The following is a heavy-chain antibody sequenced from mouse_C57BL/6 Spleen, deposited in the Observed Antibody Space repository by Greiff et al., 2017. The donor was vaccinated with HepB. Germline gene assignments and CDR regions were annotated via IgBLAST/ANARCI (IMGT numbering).Heavy chain of an antibody. J-gene: IGHJ3*01. CDR2: IWRGGST. CDR3: AAYDYDAGGFAY. V-gene: IGHV2-5*01. Sequence: VKLVESGPGLVQPSQSLSITCTVSGFSLTSYGVHWVRQSPGKGLEWLGVIWRGGSTDYNADFMSRLSITKDNSKRQVFFKMNSLQADDTAIYYCAAYDYDAGGFAYWGQGTLVTVSA. D-gene: IGHD2-4*01. CDR1: GFSLTSYG.